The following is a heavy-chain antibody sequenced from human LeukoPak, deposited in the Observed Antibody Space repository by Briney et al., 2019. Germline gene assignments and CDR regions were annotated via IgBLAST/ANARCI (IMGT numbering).Heavy chain of an antibody. D-gene: IGHD6-6*01. CDR1: GGSISSSSDY. Sequence: SETPSLTCTVSGGSISSSSDYWGWIRQPPGKGLEWIGSIYYSGNTYYNPSLKSRVTISLDTSKNQFSLKLSSVTAADTAVYYCARQSVRAIAIAARPGNYFDYWGQGTLVTVSS. V-gene: IGHV4-39*01. J-gene: IGHJ4*02. CDR2: IYYSGNT. CDR3: ARQSVRAIAIAARPGNYFDY.